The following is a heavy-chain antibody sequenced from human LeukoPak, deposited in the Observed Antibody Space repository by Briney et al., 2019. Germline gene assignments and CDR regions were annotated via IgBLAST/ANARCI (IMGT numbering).Heavy chain of an antibody. J-gene: IGHJ6*02. CDR2: MNPNSGNT. Sequence: ASVKVSCKASGYTFTSYDINWVRQATGQGLEGMGWMNPNSGNTGYAQKFQGRVTMTRNTSISTAYMELSSLRSEDTAVYYCARRITMVRGVQKSYGMDVWGQGTTVTVSS. CDR1: GYTFTSYD. V-gene: IGHV1-8*01. CDR3: ARRITMVRGVQKSYGMDV. D-gene: IGHD3-10*01.